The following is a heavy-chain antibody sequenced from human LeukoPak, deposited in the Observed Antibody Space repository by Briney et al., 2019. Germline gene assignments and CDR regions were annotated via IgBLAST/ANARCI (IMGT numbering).Heavy chain of an antibody. D-gene: IGHD3-10*01. V-gene: IGHV1-69*13. Sequence: ASVNVAFKASGCTFISYPICSLRQAPGQALEWMGGIIPIFGTANYAQKLQGRVTITADECTSTAYMELSRLRSEDTAVYYCARSPTLYGSGSYWFDPWGQGTLVTVSS. J-gene: IGHJ5*02. CDR1: GCTFISYP. CDR3: ARSPTLYGSGSYWFDP. CDR2: IIPIFGTA.